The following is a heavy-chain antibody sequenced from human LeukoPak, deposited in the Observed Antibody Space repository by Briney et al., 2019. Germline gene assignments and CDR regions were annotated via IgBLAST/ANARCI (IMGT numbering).Heavy chain of an antibody. CDR3: ARVGDSSGYYYDY. Sequence: SETLSLTCTVSGGSISSYYWSWIRQPPGKGLEWIGYIYYSGSTNYNPSLKSRVTISVDTSKNQFSLKLSSVTAADTAVYYCARVGDSSGYYYDYWGQGTLSPSPQ. D-gene: IGHD3-22*01. J-gene: IGHJ4*02. V-gene: IGHV4-59*01. CDR2: IYYSGST. CDR1: GGSISSYY.